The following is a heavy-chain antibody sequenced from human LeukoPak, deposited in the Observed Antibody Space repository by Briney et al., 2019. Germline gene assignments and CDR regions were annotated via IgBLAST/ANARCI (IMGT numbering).Heavy chain of an antibody. CDR2: ISGSGGST. CDR3: AKVGSGYSEYYYYMDV. J-gene: IGHJ6*03. V-gene: IGHV3-23*01. CDR1: GFTFSSYG. Sequence: WGSLRLSCAASGFTFSSYGMSWVRQAPGKGLEWVSAISGSGGSTYYADSVKGRFTISRDNSKNTLYLQMNSLRAEDTAVYYCAKVGSGYSEYYYYMDVWGKGTTVTISS. D-gene: IGHD3-22*01.